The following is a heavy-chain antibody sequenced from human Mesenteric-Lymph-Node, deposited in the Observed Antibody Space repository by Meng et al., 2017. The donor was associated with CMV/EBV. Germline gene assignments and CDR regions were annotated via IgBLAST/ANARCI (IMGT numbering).Heavy chain of an antibody. J-gene: IGHJ4*02. CDR3: AKDREFFSNYYFDC. CDR2: ISGSGVGT. V-gene: IGHV3-23*01. CDR1: GFTFSDYA. D-gene: IGHD4-11*01. Sequence: GGSLRLSCAASGFTFSDYAMSWVRQAPGKGLEWVSAISGSGVGTYYAGSVKGRFSISRDNSKNTLSLQMSSLGAEDTAVYYCAKDREFFSNYYFDCWGQGTLVTVSS.